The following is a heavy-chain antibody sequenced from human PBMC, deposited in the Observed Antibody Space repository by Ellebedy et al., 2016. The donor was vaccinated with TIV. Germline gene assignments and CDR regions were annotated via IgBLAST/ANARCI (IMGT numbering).Heavy chain of an antibody. V-gene: IGHV4-31*03. J-gene: IGHJ4*02. D-gene: IGHD3-10*01. CDR1: GASITSGGYS. CDR2: NYKGGDT. CDR3: ARGDGSGSYYR. Sequence: SETLSLTXSVSGASITSGGYSWSWIRQHPGKGLEWIGHNYKGGDTYYNPSLKSRVVISMDTSKNQFSLKVISVTAADTAVYYCARGDGSGSYYRWGQGTLVTVSS.